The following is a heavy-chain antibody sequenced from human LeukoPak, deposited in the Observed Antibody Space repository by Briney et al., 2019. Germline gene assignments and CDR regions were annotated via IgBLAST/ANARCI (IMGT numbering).Heavy chain of an antibody. CDR2: IYPGDSDT. CDR1: GYSFTSYW. Sequence: GESLKISCQGSGYSFTSYWIGWVRQMRGKGLEWMGIIYPGDSDTRYSPSFRGQVTISADKSISTAYLQWSSLKASDTAMYYCARLGIAAAGKFSGAFDIWGQGTMVTVSS. J-gene: IGHJ3*02. V-gene: IGHV5-51*01. D-gene: IGHD6-13*01. CDR3: ARLGIAAAGKFSGAFDI.